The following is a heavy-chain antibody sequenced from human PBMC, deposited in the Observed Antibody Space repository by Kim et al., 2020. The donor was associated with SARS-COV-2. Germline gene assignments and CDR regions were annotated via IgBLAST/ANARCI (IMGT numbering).Heavy chain of an antibody. CDR3: ARRALMIVDAFDI. CDR2: IYYSGST. CDR1: GGSISSSSYY. V-gene: IGHV4-39*01. D-gene: IGHD3-22*01. Sequence: SETLSLTCTVSGGSISSSSYYWGWIRQPPGKGLEWIGSIYYSGSTYYNPSLKSRVTISVDTSKNQFSLKLSSVTAADTAVYYCARRALMIVDAFDIWGQG. J-gene: IGHJ3*02.